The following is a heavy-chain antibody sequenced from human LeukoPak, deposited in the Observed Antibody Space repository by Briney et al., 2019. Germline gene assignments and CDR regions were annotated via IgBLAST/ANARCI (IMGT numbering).Heavy chain of an antibody. CDR2: INPSGGST. CDR1: GYTFTSYY. D-gene: IGHD5-12*01. V-gene: IGHV1-46*03. J-gene: IGHJ3*02. CDR3: ARDPPSGPHGDAFDI. Sequence: GASVKVSCKASGYTFTSYYMHWVRQAPGQGLEWMGIINPSGGSTSYAQKFQGRVTMTRDTSTSTVYMELSSLRSEDTAVYYCARDPPSGPHGDAFDIWGQGTMVTVSS.